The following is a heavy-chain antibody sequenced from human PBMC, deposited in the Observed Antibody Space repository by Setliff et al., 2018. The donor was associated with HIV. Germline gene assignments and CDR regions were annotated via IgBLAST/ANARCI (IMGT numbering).Heavy chain of an antibody. CDR3: ARDRYTWNYGKNYMDV. Sequence: SETLSLTCAVYGGSFSGYNWNWIRQPPGKGLEWIGEINHSGRIDHNPSLKSRVTISVDTSKTQFSLKLSSVTAADTAVYYCARDRYTWNYGKNYMDVWGKGTTVTVSS. V-gene: IGHV4-34*01. CDR1: GGSFSGYN. J-gene: IGHJ6*03. CDR2: INHSGRI. D-gene: IGHD1-7*01.